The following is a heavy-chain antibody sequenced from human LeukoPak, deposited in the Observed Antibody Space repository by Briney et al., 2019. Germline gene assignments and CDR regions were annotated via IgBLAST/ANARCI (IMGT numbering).Heavy chain of an antibody. V-gene: IGHV3-23*01. CDR1: GFTFSRYG. CDR3: ARSRDSGCYGRIPDY. Sequence: AGGPLSHSCAASGFTFSRYGMSGLRQAPGKGLEWVSAISGSGGRTYYPDSVKGRFTISRDNAKNSLYLQMNSLRGEETAVYYCARSRDSGCYGRIPDYWGQGTLVTVSS. J-gene: IGHJ4*02. D-gene: IGHD6-19*01. CDR2: ISGSGGRT.